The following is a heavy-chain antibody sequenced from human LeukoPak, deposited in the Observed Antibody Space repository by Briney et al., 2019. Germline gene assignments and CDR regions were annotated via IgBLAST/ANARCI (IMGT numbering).Heavy chain of an antibody. D-gene: IGHD3-10*01. CDR1: GFTFSSYA. J-gene: IGHJ4*02. V-gene: IGHV3-30*04. CDR3: ARTIRGY. CDR2: ISYDGSNK. Sequence: GGSLRLSCAASGFTFSSYAMHWVRQAPGKGLEWVAVISYDGSNKYYADSVKGRFTISRDNSKNTLYLQMNSLTAEDTAVYYCARTIRGYWGQGTLVTVSS.